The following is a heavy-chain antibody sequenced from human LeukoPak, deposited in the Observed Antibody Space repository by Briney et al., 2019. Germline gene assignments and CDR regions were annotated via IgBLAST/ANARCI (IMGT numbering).Heavy chain of an antibody. CDR2: ISAYNGDT. D-gene: IGHD1-14*01. J-gene: IGHJ3*02. CDR1: GFTFTTYA. Sequence: GASVTVSCKTSGFTFTTYAISWVRQAPRLGLECMGWISAYNGDTNYAQNVQDRVTMTTDTSTSTAYLELRNLRSDDTAVYFCASYRNGAFDIWGQGTTTTVSS. CDR3: ASYRNGAFDI. V-gene: IGHV1-18*01.